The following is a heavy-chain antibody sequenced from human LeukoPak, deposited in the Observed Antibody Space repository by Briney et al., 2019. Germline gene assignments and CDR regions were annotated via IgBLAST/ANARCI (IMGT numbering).Heavy chain of an antibody. Sequence: SVKVSCKASGYTFTSYYMHWVRQAPGQGLEWMGGIIPIFGTANYAQKFQGRVTITADGSTSTAYMELSSLRSEDTAVYYCARALVGAFDYWGQGTLVTVSS. CDR2: IIPIFGTA. J-gene: IGHJ4*02. V-gene: IGHV1-69*13. D-gene: IGHD1-26*01. CDR1: GYTFTSYY. CDR3: ARALVGAFDY.